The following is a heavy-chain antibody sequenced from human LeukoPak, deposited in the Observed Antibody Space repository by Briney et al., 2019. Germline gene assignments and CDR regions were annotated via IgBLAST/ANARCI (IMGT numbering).Heavy chain of an antibody. CDR3: ARDYFAMVRGVIITPLGY. Sequence: ASVKVSCKASGYTFTSYGISWVRQAPGQGLEWMGWISAYNGNTNYAQKLQGRVTMTTDTSTRTAYMELRSLRSDDTAVYYCARDYFAMVRGVIITPLGYWGQGTLVTVSS. CDR2: ISAYNGNT. CDR1: GYTFTSYG. V-gene: IGHV1-18*01. D-gene: IGHD3-10*01. J-gene: IGHJ4*02.